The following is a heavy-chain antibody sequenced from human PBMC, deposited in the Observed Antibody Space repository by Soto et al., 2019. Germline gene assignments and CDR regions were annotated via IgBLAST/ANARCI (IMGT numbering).Heavy chain of an antibody. Sequence: GGSLRLSCVTSGISFSSYRMDWVRQAPGKGLEWVSSISSSIGSDIYYADSVKGRFTISRDNAKNSLYLQMNSLRADDTAVYYCARRDGYNHLDYWGQGTQVTVSS. D-gene: IGHD5-12*01. V-gene: IGHV3-21*04. CDR3: ARRDGYNHLDY. CDR1: GISFSSYR. J-gene: IGHJ4*02. CDR2: ISSSIGSDI.